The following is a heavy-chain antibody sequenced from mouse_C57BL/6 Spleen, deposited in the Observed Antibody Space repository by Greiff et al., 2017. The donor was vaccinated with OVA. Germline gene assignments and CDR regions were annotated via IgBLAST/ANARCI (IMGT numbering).Heavy chain of an antibody. J-gene: IGHJ2*01. Sequence: EVQLQESGPELVQPGASVKMSCKASGYTFTDYNMHWVKQSHGKSLEWIGYINPNNGGTSYNQKFKGKATLTVNKSSRPAYMELRSLTSEDSAVYYCARRVAEGYYFDYWGQGTTLTVSS. CDR3: ARRVAEGYYFDY. V-gene: IGHV1-22*01. D-gene: IGHD1-1*01. CDR1: GYTFTDYN. CDR2: INPNNGGT.